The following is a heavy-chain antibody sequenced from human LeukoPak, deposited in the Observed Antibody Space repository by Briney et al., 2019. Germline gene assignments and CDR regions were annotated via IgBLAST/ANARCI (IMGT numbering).Heavy chain of an antibody. CDR1: GGSISSGGYY. D-gene: IGHD4-17*01. Sequence: SETLSLTCTVSGGSISSGGYYWSWIRQHPGKGLEWIGYIYHSGSTYYNPSLKSRVTISVDTSKNQFSLKLSSVTAADTAVYYSARGSTQDYGDYGADLISFDIWGQGTMVTVSS. V-gene: IGHV4-31*03. CDR2: IYHSGST. J-gene: IGHJ3*02. CDR3: ARGSTQDYGDYGADLISFDI.